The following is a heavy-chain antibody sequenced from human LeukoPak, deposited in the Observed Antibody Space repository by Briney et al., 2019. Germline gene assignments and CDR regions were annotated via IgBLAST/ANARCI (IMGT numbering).Heavy chain of an antibody. CDR3: ARGDYFDSSGYSGASLFDY. CDR2: INPNSGRT. CDR1: GYTFTSSG. J-gene: IGHJ4*02. V-gene: IGHV1-2*02. Sequence: ASVKVSCKSSGYTFTSSGISWVRQAPGQGLEWMGWINPNSGRTNYAQKFQGRVTMTGDTSISTAYMELRSLRSDDTAVYYCARGDYFDSSGYSGASLFDYWGQGTLVTVSS. D-gene: IGHD3-22*01.